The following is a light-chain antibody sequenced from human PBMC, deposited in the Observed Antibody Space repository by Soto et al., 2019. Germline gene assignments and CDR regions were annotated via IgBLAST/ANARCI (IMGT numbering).Light chain of an antibody. V-gene: IGLV1-40*01. CDR2: GGN. CDR1: SSNIGAGFD. CDR3: QAFDTSLSVSL. J-gene: IGLJ3*02. Sequence: QSALTQPPSVSGAPGQTVTISCTGSSSNIGAGFDVYWYQQIPGTAPKLLIYGGNNRPSGVPDRFSASKSGASGSLVITRLQTEDGGDYHCQAFDTSLSVSLFGGGTKVTVL.